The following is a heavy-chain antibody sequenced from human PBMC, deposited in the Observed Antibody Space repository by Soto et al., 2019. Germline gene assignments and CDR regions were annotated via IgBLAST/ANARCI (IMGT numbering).Heavy chain of an antibody. CDR2: FDPEDGET. J-gene: IGHJ4*02. CDR1: GYTLTELS. V-gene: IGHV1-24*01. Sequence: GASVKVSCKVSGYTLTELSMHWVRQAPGKGLEWMGGFDPEDGETIYAQKFQGRVTMTEDTSTDTPYMELSSLRSEDTAVYYGATGTGTQGDYWGQGTLVTVSS. CDR3: ATGTGTQGDY.